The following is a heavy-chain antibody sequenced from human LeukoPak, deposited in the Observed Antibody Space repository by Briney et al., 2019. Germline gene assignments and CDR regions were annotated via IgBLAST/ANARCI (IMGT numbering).Heavy chain of an antibody. Sequence: GESLKISCKCSGYSFTSYWIGGRRAMPGKVLEWMGIIYPGDSDIRYSPSFQRHITISADKTISTSYLQWSSLKASDTAMYYCARRSSIATRLFDYWGQGTLVTVSS. D-gene: IGHD6-6*01. J-gene: IGHJ4*02. V-gene: IGHV5-51*01. CDR2: IYPGDSDI. CDR1: GYSFTSYW. CDR3: ARRSSIATRLFDY.